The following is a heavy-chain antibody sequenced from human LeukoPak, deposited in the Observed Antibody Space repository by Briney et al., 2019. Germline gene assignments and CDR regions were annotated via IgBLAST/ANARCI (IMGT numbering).Heavy chain of an antibody. V-gene: IGHV3-33*01. CDR3: ARDRYYDILTGYSGDYFDY. Sequence: GGSLRLSCAASGFTFRSYGMHWVRQAPGKGLGWVAVIWYDGSNKYYADSVQGRFTISRDNSKNTLYLQMNSLRAEDTAVYYCARDRYYDILTGYSGDYFDYWGQGTLVTVSS. J-gene: IGHJ4*02. CDR2: IWYDGSNK. CDR1: GFTFRSYG. D-gene: IGHD3-9*01.